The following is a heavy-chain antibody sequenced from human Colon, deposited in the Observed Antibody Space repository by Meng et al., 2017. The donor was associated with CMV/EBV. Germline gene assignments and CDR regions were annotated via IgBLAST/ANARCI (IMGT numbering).Heavy chain of an antibody. Sequence: GESLKISCKGTGYIFPNYWIGWVRQMPGKGLEWMGIIYPGDSDTKYSPSFQGQVTISVDKSISTAYLQWSGLKASDTAMYYCARTYSSSWNYFDYWGQGTLVTVSS. D-gene: IGHD6-13*01. CDR3: ARTYSSSWNYFDY. V-gene: IGHV5-51*01. J-gene: IGHJ4*02. CDR1: GYIFPNYW. CDR2: IYPGDSDT.